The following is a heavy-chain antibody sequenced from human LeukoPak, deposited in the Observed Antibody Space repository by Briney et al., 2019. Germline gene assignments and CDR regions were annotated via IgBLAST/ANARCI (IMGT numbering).Heavy chain of an antibody. CDR2: IYSGGST. V-gene: IGHV3-53*01. CDR3: ARDRADLRAFDI. D-gene: IGHD6-13*01. Sequence: PGGSLRLSCAASGFTASSNYMSWVRQAPGKGLGWVSVIYSGGSTYYADSVKGRFTLSRDNSKNTLYLQMNSLRAEDTAVYYCARDRADLRAFDIWGQGTMVTVSS. CDR1: GFTASSNY. J-gene: IGHJ3*02.